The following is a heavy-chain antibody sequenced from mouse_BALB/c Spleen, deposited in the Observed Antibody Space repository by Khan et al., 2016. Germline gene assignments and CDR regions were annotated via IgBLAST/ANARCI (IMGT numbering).Heavy chain of an antibody. CDR2: IYPGDGDT. V-gene: IGHV1-80*01. CDR3: ATDGYYDYDEKTFAY. D-gene: IGHD2-4*01. J-gene: IGHJ3*01. Sequence: QVQLQQPGAELVRPGSSVKISCKATGYAFSSYWMNWVKQRPGQGLEWIGQIYPGDGDTNYNGKFKGKATLTADKSSSTAYMQLSSLTSEDSAVYFCATDGYYDYDEKTFAYWGQGTLVTVSA. CDR1: GYAFSSYW.